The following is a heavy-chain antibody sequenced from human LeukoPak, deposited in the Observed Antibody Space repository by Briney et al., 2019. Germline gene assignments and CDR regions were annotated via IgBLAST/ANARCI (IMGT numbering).Heavy chain of an antibody. D-gene: IGHD6-13*01. Sequence: SETLSLTCTVSGDSISSSSYYWEWIRQPPGKGLEWIGSTFYSGSTYYNPSLKSRVTISVDTSKNQFSLKLNSVTAADTAVYYCARIYSSSWFLNWFDPWGQGTLVTVSS. CDR1: GDSISSSSYY. V-gene: IGHV4-39*07. CDR2: TFYSGST. CDR3: ARIYSSSWFLNWFDP. J-gene: IGHJ5*02.